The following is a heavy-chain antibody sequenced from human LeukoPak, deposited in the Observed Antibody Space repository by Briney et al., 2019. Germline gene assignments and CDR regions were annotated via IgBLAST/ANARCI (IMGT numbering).Heavy chain of an antibody. Sequence: ASVKVSCKASGYTFTGYYMHWVRQAPGQGLEWMGRINPNSGGTNYAQKFQGRVTMTRDTSISTAYMELSRLRSDDTAVYYCARVGWGRNWFGPWGQGTLVTVSS. CDR1: GYTFTGYY. V-gene: IGHV1-2*06. D-gene: IGHD3-16*01. CDR3: ARVGWGRNWFGP. J-gene: IGHJ5*02. CDR2: INPNSGGT.